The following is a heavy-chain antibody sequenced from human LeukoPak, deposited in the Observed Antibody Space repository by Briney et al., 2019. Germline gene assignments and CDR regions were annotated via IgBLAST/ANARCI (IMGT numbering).Heavy chain of an antibody. CDR3: AKGGKWDVTPFDY. CDR2: ISGGGSST. CDR1: GFTFTSYS. J-gene: IGHJ4*02. D-gene: IGHD1-26*01. V-gene: IGHV3-23*01. Sequence: PGGSLRLSCAASGFTFTSYSMNWVRQAPGKGLEWVSTISGGGSSTYYADSVKGRFTISRDNSKNTLYLQVNSLGAEDTAVYYCAKGGKWDVTPFDYWGQGTLVTVSS.